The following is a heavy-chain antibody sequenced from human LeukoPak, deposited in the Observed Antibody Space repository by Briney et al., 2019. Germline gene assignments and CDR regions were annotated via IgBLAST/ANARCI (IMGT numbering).Heavy chain of an antibody. D-gene: IGHD1-26*01. CDR1: GDSVSSTSAS. CDR2: TYYRSKWYN. V-gene: IGHV6-1*01. J-gene: IGHJ3*02. CDR3: TRGSAFDI. Sequence: SQSLSLTCAISGDSVSSTSASWNWIRQSPSRGLEWLGRTYYRSKWYNDYAVSVKSRININPDTAKNQVSLQLNSVTPEDTAVYYCTRGSAFDIWGQGTMVTVSS.